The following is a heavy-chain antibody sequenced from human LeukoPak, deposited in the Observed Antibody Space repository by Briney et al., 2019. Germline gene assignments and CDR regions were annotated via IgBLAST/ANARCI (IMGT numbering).Heavy chain of an antibody. V-gene: IGHV4-34*01. CDR1: GGSFSGYY. Sequence: SETLSLTCAVYGGSFSGYYWSWIRQPPGKGLEWIGEINHSGSTNYNPSLKSRVTISVDTAKNQFSLKLSSVTAADTAVYYCTKGRGIWGQGTLVTVSS. CDR2: INHSGST. CDR3: TKGRGI. J-gene: IGHJ4*02. D-gene: IGHD3-10*01.